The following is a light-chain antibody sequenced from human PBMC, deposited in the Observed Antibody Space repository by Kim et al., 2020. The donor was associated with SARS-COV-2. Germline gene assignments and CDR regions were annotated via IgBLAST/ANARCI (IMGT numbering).Light chain of an antibody. V-gene: IGKV3-11*01. CDR1: QTVSNY. CDR2: DAS. Sequence: VTLSMSPAERATLSYGTSQTVSNYLAWYQQKPGQAPRRLIYDASNRATGIPVRFSGSVSGTDFSLTISNLEPEDFAVYYCQDRRTFGQGTKVDIK. CDR3: QDRRT. J-gene: IGKJ1*01.